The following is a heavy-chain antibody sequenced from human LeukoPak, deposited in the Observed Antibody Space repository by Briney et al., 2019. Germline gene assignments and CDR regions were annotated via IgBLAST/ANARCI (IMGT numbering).Heavy chain of an antibody. CDR1: GGSISSSSYY. CDR3: ARRLSSWYVGHFDY. J-gene: IGHJ4*02. V-gene: IGHV4-39*01. Sequence: SETLSLTCTVSGGSISSSSYYWGWIRQPPGKGLEWIGSIYYSGSTYYNPSLKSRVTISVDTSKNQFSLKLSSVTAADTAVYYCARRLSSWYVGHFDYWGQGTLVTVSS. CDR2: IYYSGST. D-gene: IGHD6-13*01.